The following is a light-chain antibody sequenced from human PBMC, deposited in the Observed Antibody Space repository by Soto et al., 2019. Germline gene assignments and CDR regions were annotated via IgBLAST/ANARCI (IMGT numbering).Light chain of an antibody. CDR1: QYIGSA. J-gene: IGKJ1*01. CDR2: DAS. CDR3: QQYGDRPRT. V-gene: IGKV3-15*01. Sequence: EVVVTQSPATLSVSPGDRATLSCRASQYIGSAVSWYHQRSGQAPRLLIFDASIRVPTTPARFSGSVSGTEFTLTISSLESEDFAVYFCQQYGDRPRTFGQRTKVEI.